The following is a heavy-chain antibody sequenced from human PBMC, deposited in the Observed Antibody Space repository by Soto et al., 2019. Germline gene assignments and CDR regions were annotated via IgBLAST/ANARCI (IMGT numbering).Heavy chain of an antibody. CDR3: ALHVRLDISYGSGSHIDY. V-gene: IGHV5-51*03. D-gene: IGHD3-10*01. CDR1: GYSFTSYW. CDR2: IYPGDSDT. J-gene: IGHJ4*02. Sequence: EVQLVQSGAEVKKPGESLKISCKGSGYSFTSYWIGWVRQMPGKGLEWMGIIYPGDSDTRYSPSFQGQVTISTDKSFSTAYLQWSSLKASHTALYDCALHVRLDISYGSGSHIDYWGQGTLVTVSS.